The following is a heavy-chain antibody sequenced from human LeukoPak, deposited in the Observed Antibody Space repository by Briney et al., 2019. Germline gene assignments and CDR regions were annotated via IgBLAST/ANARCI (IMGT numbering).Heavy chain of an antibody. Sequence: PSETLSLTCAVYGGSFSGYYWSWIPQPPGKGLEWIGEINHSGSTDYNPSLKSRVTISVDTSKNQFSLKLSSVTAADTAVYYCARMRDSRWYLAEYYFDYWGQGTLVTVSS. V-gene: IGHV4-34*01. CDR1: GGSFSGYY. D-gene: IGHD6-13*01. CDR2: INHSGST. J-gene: IGHJ4*02. CDR3: ARMRDSRWYLAEYYFDY.